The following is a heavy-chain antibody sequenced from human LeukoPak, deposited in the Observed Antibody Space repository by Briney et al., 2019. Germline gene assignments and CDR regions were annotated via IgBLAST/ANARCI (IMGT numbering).Heavy chain of an antibody. CDR3: ARESVPAAIPGGENWFDP. CDR2: IYYSGST. J-gene: IGHJ5*02. CDR1: GGSISSYY. Sequence: SETLSLTCTVSGGSISSYYWSWIRQPPGKGLEWIGYIYYSGSTNYNPSLKSRVTISVDTSKNQFSLKLSSVTAADTAVYYCARESVPAAIPGGENWFDPWGQGTLVTVSS. D-gene: IGHD2-2*02. V-gene: IGHV4-59*01.